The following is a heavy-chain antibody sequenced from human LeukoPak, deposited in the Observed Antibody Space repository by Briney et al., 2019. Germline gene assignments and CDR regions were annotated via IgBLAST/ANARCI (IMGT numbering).Heavy chain of an antibody. CDR3: ARAYCSGGSCYSGFDY. D-gene: IGHD2-15*01. CDR2: IYTSGST. V-gene: IGHV4-4*07. J-gene: IGHJ4*02. Sequence: PSETLSLTCAVSGGSISGYYWSWIRQPAGKGLEWIGRIYTSGSTNYNPSLTSRVTMSVETSTNQFSLKLNSVTAADTAVYYCARAYCSGGSCYSGFDYWGQGTLVTVSS. CDR1: GGSISGYY.